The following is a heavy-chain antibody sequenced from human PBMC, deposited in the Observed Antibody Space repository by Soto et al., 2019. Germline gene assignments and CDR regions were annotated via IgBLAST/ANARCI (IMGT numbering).Heavy chain of an antibody. CDR2: IYWDDDK. J-gene: IGHJ3*01. Sequence: QITLKESGPTLVKPTQTLTLTCTFSGFSLSSGVAVGWIRQPPGKALEWLALIYWDDDKRYSPSLKSRLTITKDTSKKQVVLTMTNVDRMDTGTYFCANRGTYGSGSFAFDVWGQGTMVTVSS. V-gene: IGHV2-5*02. CDR1: GFSLSSGVA. CDR3: ANRGTYGSGSFAFDV. D-gene: IGHD3-10*01.